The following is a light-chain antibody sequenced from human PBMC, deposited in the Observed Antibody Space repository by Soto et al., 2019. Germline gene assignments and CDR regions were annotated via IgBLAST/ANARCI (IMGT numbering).Light chain of an antibody. Sequence: DIQLTQSPSVLSATVGDTVTITCRASQALSNYLAWYQQKPGKAPKLMIYEASTLQSGVPSRFSGSGSGTEFTLTISSLQPEEFATDYCQQYTDYWTFGQVTKVEIK. J-gene: IGKJ1*01. V-gene: IGKV1-9*01. CDR3: QQYTDYWT. CDR2: EAS. CDR1: QALSNY.